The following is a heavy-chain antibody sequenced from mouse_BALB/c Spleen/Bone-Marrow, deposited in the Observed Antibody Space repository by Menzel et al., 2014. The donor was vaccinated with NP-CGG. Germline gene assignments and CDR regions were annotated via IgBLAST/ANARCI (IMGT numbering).Heavy chain of an antibody. CDR1: GFAFSSYD. CDR3: AREVLRDYFDY. CDR2: ISSGGGST. D-gene: IGHD1-1*01. Sequence: EVQLVESGGGLVKPGGSLKLSCAASGFAFSSYDMSWVRQTPEKRLGWVAYISSGGGSTYYPDTVKGRFTISRDNAKNTLYLQMSSLKSEDTAMYYCAREVLRDYFDYWGQGTTLTVSP. J-gene: IGHJ2*01. V-gene: IGHV5-12-1*01.